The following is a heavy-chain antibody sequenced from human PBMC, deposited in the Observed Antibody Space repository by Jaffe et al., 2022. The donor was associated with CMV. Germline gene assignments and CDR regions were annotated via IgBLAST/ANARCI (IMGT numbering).Heavy chain of an antibody. CDR1: GGSISNYY. CDR3: AREGRNYYGSGGYDS. J-gene: IGHJ4*02. V-gene: IGHV4-59*01. D-gene: IGHD3-10*01. CDR2: IHHSGST. Sequence: QVHLQESGPRLVKPSETLSLTCTVSGGSISNYYWNWIRQPPGKGLEWIGYIHHSGSTDYNPSFKSRATISKDRNQVSLKLTSVTAADTAVYYCAREGRNYYGSGGYDSWGQGTLVTVSS.